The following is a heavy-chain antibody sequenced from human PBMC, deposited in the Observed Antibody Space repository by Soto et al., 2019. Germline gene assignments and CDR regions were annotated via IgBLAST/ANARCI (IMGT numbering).Heavy chain of an antibody. CDR2: IYPGDSDT. CDR1: GYSFINYW. J-gene: IGHJ4*02. V-gene: IGHV5-51*01. Sequence: PGESLKISCKGSGYSFINYWIGWVRQMPGKGLEWIGIIYPGDSDTRYSPSFQGQVTISADKSINTAYLEMESLRDEDTALYYCARDVDADFRTDFDYWGRGTLVTVSS. CDR3: ARDVDADFRTDFDY. D-gene: IGHD4-17*01.